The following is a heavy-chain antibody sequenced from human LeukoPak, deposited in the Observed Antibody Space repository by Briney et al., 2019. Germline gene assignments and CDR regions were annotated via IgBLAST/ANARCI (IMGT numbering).Heavy chain of an antibody. Sequence: ARSLTLSCAVSGFTFSSYGMHWVRQPQGRGLEWEAAMWYDGTNSDYADSVEGRFTISRDISKHTLYLQMNSLRPEDTAVYYCTRSDLTYGPFDYWGQGALVTVSS. CDR2: MWYDGTNS. V-gene: IGHV3-33*08. D-gene: IGHD3-10*01. CDR1: GFTFSSYG. CDR3: TRSDLTYGPFDY. J-gene: IGHJ4*02.